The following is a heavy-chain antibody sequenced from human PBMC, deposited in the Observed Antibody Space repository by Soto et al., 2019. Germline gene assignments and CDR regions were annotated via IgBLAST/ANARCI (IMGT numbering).Heavy chain of an antibody. CDR2: ISVYNGNT. CDR3: ARDGRNAGYFDY. CDR1: GYTFNSYG. J-gene: IGHJ4*02. Sequence: ASVKVSCKASGYTFNSYGISWVRQAPGQGLEWMGWISVYNGNTNYAQKVQGRVTMTTDTSTSTAYMELRGLRSDDTAVYYCARDGRNAGYFDYWGQGTVVTVSS. V-gene: IGHV1-18*01. D-gene: IGHD1-1*01.